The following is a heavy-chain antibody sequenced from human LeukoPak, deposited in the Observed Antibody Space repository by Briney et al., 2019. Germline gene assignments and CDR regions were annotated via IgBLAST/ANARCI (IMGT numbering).Heavy chain of an antibody. CDR1: GFTFGDYA. CDR3: TRDAKADILTGYYSYYYGMDV. J-gene: IGHJ6*04. CDR2: IRSKAYGGTT. V-gene: IGHV3-49*04. D-gene: IGHD3-9*01. Sequence: GGSLRLSCTASGFTFGDYAMSWVRQAPGKGLEWVGFIRSKAYGGTTEYAASVKGRFTISRDDSKSIAYLQMNSLKTEDTAVYYCTRDAKADILTGYYSYYYGMDVWGKRTTVTVSS.